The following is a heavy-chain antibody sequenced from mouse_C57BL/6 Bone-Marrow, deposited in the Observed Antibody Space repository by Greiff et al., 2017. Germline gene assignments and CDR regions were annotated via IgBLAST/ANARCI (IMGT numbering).Heavy chain of an antibody. CDR3: ARSPSYYGSRDYYAMDY. CDR2: ILPGSGST. J-gene: IGHJ4*01. D-gene: IGHD1-1*01. V-gene: IGHV1-9*01. Sequence: QVQLQQSGAELMKPGASVKLSCKATGYTFTGYWIEWVKQRPGHGLEWIGEILPGSGSTNYNEKFKGKATFTADTSSNTAYMQLSSLTTEDSATYYCARSPSYYGSRDYYAMDYWGQGTSVTVSS. CDR1: GYTFTGYW.